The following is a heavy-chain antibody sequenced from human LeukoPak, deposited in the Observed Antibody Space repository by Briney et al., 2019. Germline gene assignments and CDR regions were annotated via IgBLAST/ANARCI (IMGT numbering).Heavy chain of an antibody. CDR1: GYTLANYW. V-gene: IGHV5-51*01. J-gene: IGHJ4*02. CDR2: IYPDDSDT. CDR3: ARGDFWSVSNRYFDY. Sequence: GESLKISCQFSGYTLANYWIGWVRQMPGKGLEWMGVIYPDDSDTRYSPSFQGQVTISADKSIATAYVQWSSLKASDTAIYYCARGDFWSVSNRYFDYWGQGTQVTVSS. D-gene: IGHD3-3*01.